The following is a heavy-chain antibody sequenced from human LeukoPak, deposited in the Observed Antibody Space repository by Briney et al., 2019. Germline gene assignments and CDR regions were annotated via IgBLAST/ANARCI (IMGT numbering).Heavy chain of an antibody. Sequence: GASVKVSCKASGYTFTGYYMHWVRQAPGQGLEWMGGIIPIFGTANYAQKFQGRVTITTDESTSTAYMELSSLRSEDTAVYYCASLNYYDSSGRPLNRYYFDYWGQGTLVTVSS. CDR1: GYTFTGYY. CDR3: ASLNYYDSSGRPLNRYYFDY. CDR2: IIPIFGTA. D-gene: IGHD3-22*01. V-gene: IGHV1-69*05. J-gene: IGHJ4*02.